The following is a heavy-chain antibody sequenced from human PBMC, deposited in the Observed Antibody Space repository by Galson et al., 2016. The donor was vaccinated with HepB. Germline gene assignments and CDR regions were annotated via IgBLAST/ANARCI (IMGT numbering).Heavy chain of an antibody. CDR1: GYGFTSYW. J-gene: IGHJ4*02. CDR2: VYPRDSDT. CDR3: ARLDVMIQFGGVVLYSAFDY. D-gene: IGHD3-16*01. V-gene: IGHV5-51*01. Sequence: QSGAEVKKPGESLKISCKGSGYGFTSYWIGWVRQMPGKGLEWMGIVYPRDSDTRYSPSFHGQVNLSVDKSISTAYLQWSTLKASDTAIYYCARLDVMIQFGGVVLYSAFDYWGQGTLLTVSS.